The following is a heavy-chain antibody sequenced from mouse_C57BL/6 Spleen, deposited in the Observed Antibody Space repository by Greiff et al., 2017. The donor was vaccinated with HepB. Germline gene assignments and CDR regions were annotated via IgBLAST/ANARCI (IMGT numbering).Heavy chain of an antibody. J-gene: IGHJ1*03. CDR1: AFTFSDYY. D-gene: IGHD3-1*01. Sequence: EVKLVESEGGLVQPGSSMKLSCTASAFTFSDYYMAWVRQVPEKGLEWVANINYDGSSTYYLDSLKSRFIISRDNAKNILYLQMSSLKSEDTATYYCARDGGFYWYFDVWGTGTTVTVSS. CDR2: INYDGSST. V-gene: IGHV5-16*01. CDR3: ARDGGFYWYFDV.